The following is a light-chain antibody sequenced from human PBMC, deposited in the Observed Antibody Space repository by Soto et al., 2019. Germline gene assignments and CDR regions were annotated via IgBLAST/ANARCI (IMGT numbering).Light chain of an antibody. V-gene: IGKV1-5*03. J-gene: IGKJ1*01. CDR3: QQYNSYRRT. CDR1: QSISSW. Sequence: DIQMTQSPSTLSASVGDRVTITCRASQSISSWLAWYQQKPGKAPKPLIYKASSLESGVPSRFSGSGSGTEFTLTISSLQPDDFATYYCQQYNSYRRTFGQGTKVEIK. CDR2: KAS.